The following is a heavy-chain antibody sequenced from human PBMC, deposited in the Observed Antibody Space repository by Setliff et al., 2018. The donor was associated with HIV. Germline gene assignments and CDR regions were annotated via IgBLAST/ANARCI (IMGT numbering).Heavy chain of an antibody. CDR1: GFTFDEYA. CDR2: ITSNSGRI. J-gene: IGHJ5*02. Sequence: GGSLRLSCAASGFTFDEYAMHWVRQAPGKGLEWVSGITSNSGRIGYADSVRGRFTISRDNAKNSLYLQMNSLRVEDTAVYYCARTSTTTGTTLNWFDPWGQGTLVTVSS. V-gene: IGHV3-9*01. D-gene: IGHD1-1*01. CDR3: ARTSTTTGTTLNWFDP.